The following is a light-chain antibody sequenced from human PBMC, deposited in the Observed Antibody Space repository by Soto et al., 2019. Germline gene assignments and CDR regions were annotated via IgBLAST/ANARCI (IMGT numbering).Light chain of an antibody. CDR3: LQHNNYPRT. V-gene: IGKV3-20*01. J-gene: IGKJ1*01. CDR2: GAS. Sequence: ENVLTQSPGTLSFSPGERATLSCRASQSVSSSYLAWYQQKPGQAPRLLIHGASSRATGIPDRFSGSGSGTDFTLTISSLQPEDFATYYCLQHNNYPRTFGQGTKVDIK. CDR1: QSVSSSY.